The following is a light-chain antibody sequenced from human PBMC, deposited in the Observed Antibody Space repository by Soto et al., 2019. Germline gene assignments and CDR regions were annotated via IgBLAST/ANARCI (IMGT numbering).Light chain of an antibody. CDR3: QQYYSTPLT. V-gene: IGKV4-1*01. CDR2: WAS. CDR1: QSLLYSSNNKNY. Sequence: DIVMTQSPDSLAVSLGERATINCRPSQSLLYSSNNKNYLAWYQQKPGQPPKLLIYWASTRESGVPDRFSGSGSGTDFTLTISSLQADDVAVYYCQQYYSTPLTFGGGTKVEIK. J-gene: IGKJ4*01.